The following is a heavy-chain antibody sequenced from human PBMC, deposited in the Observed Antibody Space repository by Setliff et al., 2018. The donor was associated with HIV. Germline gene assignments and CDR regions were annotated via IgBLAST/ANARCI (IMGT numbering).Heavy chain of an antibody. CDR2: IYYSGST. Sequence: TLSLTCTVSGGSISSGDYYWSWIRQPPGKGLEWIGYIYYSGSTCYNPSLKSRVTISVDTSKNQFSLKLSSVTAADTAVYYCARGFYDSSGYEYNWFDPWGQGTLVTVSS. CDR3: ARGFYDSSGYEYNWFDP. CDR1: GGSISSGDYY. D-gene: IGHD3-22*01. J-gene: IGHJ5*02. V-gene: IGHV4-30-4*08.